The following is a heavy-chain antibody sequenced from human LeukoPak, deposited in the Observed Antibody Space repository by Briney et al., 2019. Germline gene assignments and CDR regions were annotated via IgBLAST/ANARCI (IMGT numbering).Heavy chain of an antibody. Sequence: ASVKVSCKASGYTFTSYGISWVRQAPGQGLEWMGWISAYNGNTNYAQKFQGRVTMTTDTSTSTAYMELRSLRSDATAVYSCARALTVTHLLSLVWGQGTLVTVSS. CDR1: GYTFTSYG. D-gene: IGHD4-17*01. CDR3: ARALTVTHLLSLV. J-gene: IGHJ4*02. CDR2: ISAYNGNT. V-gene: IGHV1-18*01.